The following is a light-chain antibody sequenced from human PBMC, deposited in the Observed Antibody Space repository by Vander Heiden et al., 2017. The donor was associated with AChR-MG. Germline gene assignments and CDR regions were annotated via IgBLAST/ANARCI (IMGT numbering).Light chain of an antibody. J-gene: IGKJ2*01. Sequence: DIVMTPTPLSLSVTPGQPASISCKSSQSPLPCDGKTHLYLYLPKPGQSPQLLSYEVSNRFSGVPDRFSGSGSGTEFTLEISRVEAEDVGVYYCMQSIQRPYTFGQGTKLEIK. CDR2: EVS. CDR3: MQSIQRPYT. V-gene: IGKV2D-29*02. CDR1: QSPLPCDGKTH.